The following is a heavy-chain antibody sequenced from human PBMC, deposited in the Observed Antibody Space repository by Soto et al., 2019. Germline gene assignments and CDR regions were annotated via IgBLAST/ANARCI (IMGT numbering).Heavy chain of an antibody. J-gene: IGHJ6*02. Sequence: ASVKVSCKASGYTFTSYGISWVRQAPGQGLEWMGWISAYNGNTNYAQKLQGRVTMTTDTSTSTAYMELRSLRSDDTAVYYCAREGRAAAETIYYYYGMDVWGQGNTVTVSS. CDR3: AREGRAAAETIYYYYGMDV. CDR2: ISAYNGNT. D-gene: IGHD6-13*01. V-gene: IGHV1-18*04. CDR1: GYTFTSYG.